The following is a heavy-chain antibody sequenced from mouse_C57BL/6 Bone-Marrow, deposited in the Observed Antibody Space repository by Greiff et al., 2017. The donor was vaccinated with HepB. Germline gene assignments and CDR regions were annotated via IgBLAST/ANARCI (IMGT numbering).Heavy chain of an antibody. D-gene: IGHD3-2*02. Sequence: EVQLQQSGPELVKPGASVKMSCKASGYTFTDYNMHWVKQSHGKSLEWIGYINPNNGGTSYNQKFKGKATLTVNKSSSTAYMELRSLTSEDSAVYYCASLRSSGYVAMDYWGQGTSVTVSS. V-gene: IGHV1-22*01. CDR3: ASLRSSGYVAMDY. CDR1: GYTFTDYN. CDR2: INPNNGGT. J-gene: IGHJ4*01.